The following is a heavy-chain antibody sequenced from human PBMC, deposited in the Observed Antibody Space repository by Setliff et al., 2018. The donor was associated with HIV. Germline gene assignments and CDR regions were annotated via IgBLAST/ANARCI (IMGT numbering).Heavy chain of an antibody. CDR2: IIPNSGGT. D-gene: IGHD3-10*01. J-gene: IGHJ5*01. V-gene: IGHV1-2*06. Sequence: ASVKVSCKASGYTFTAYYMHWVRQAPGQGHEWMGRIIPNSGGTNYAQKFQGRVTMARDTSISTAYMELSRLRSDDTAVYYCTRGRHSQTAGAIKFAFWGQGSPVTVSS. CDR1: GYTFTAYY. CDR3: TRGRHSQTAGAIKFAF.